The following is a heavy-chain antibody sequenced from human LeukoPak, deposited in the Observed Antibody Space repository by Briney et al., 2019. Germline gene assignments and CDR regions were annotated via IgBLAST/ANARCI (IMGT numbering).Heavy chain of an antibody. J-gene: IGHJ4*01. Sequence: PGGSLRLSCAASGFTFSSYDMHWVRQATGKGLEWVSAIGTAGDTYYPGSVKGRFTISRENAKNSLYLQMNSLRAGDTAVYYCARGPQGGPYFDYWGQEPWSPSPQ. CDR3: ARGPQGGPYFDY. CDR1: GFTFSSYD. CDR2: IGTAGDT. V-gene: IGHV3-13*01. D-gene: IGHD3-16*01.